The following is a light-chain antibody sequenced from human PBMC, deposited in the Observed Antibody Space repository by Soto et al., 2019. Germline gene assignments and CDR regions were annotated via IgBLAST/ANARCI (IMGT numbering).Light chain of an antibody. J-gene: IGKJ5*01. CDR2: GAS. Sequence: SAFTQFPGTLSLSXGXXXXXSXXXSQSVSSSYLAWYQQKPGQAPRLLIYGASSRATGIPDRFSGSGSGTDFTLTISRLEPEDFAVYYCQQYGSSRITFGQGTRLEIK. V-gene: IGKV3-20*01. CDR1: QSVSSSY. CDR3: QQYGSSRIT.